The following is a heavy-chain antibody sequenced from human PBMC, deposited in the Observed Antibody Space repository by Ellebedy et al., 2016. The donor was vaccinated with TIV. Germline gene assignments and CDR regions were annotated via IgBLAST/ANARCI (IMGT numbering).Heavy chain of an antibody. Sequence: MPSETLSLTCSVPGGSISSYFWSWIRQLPGKGLEWIGHISYSVSTDYNPSLKSRVAISVDTSKNQLSLRLSSVTAADTAVYYCARYYASGWNYFDCWGQGTLVTVSS. D-gene: IGHD6-19*01. CDR1: GGSISSYF. CDR2: ISYSVST. CDR3: ARYYASGWNYFDC. J-gene: IGHJ4*02. V-gene: IGHV4-59*08.